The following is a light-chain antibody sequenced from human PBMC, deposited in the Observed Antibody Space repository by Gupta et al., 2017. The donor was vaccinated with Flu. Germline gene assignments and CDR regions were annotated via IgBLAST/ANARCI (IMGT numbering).Light chain of an antibody. Sequence: SVGDRVTITCRASLTIGSYLYWYQQKPGKAPILLIYDASSLHSAVPSRFSGSGSGTGFTLTISSLQPEDFATYYCQQSYSAPFTFGQGTMLEI. CDR2: DAS. J-gene: IGKJ2*01. V-gene: IGKV1-39*01. CDR3: QQSYSAPFT. CDR1: LTIGSY.